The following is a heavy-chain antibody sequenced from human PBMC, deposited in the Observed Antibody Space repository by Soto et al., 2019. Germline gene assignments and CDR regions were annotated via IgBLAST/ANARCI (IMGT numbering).Heavy chain of an antibody. J-gene: IGHJ6*02. CDR1: GGTFSSYA. Sequence: ASVKVSCKASGGTFSSYAISWVRQAPGQGLEWMGGIIPIFGTANYAQKFQGRVTITADESTSTAYMELSSLRSEDTAVYYCARTISAARLSDYYYGMDVWGQGTTVTGLL. D-gene: IGHD6-6*01. CDR3: ARTISAARLSDYYYGMDV. CDR2: IIPIFGTA. V-gene: IGHV1-69*13.